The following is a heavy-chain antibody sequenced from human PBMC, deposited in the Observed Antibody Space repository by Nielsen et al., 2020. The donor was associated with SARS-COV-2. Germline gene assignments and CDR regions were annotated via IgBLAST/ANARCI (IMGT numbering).Heavy chain of an antibody. CDR1: GGSFSGYY. D-gene: IGHD4-11*01. Sequence: SETLSLTCAVYGGSFSGYYWSWIRQPPGKGLEWIGEINHSGSTNYNPSLKSRVTISVDTSKNQFSLKLSSVTAADTAVYYCARVRTVTNPDYYYGMDVWGQGTTVTVSS. CDR2: INHSGST. CDR3: ARVRTVTNPDYYYGMDV. J-gene: IGHJ6*02. V-gene: IGHV4-34*01.